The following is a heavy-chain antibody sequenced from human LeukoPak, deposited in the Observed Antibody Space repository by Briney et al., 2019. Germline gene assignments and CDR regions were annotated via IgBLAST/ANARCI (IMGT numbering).Heavy chain of an antibody. J-gene: IGHJ4*02. CDR1: GGSIRTYY. V-gene: IGHV4-59*01. Sequence: SETLSLTCTVSGGSIRTYYWTWIRQPPGKGLEWIGYVHYSGVTDYNPSLGIRVTISLDTSKSQFSLELRSVAAADTAVYYCARDQSEFDYWGQGTLVTVSS. CDR3: ARDQSEFDY. CDR2: VHYSGVT.